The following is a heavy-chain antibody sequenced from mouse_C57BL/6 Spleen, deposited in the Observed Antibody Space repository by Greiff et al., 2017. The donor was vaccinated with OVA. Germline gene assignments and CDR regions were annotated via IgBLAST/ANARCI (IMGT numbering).Heavy chain of an antibody. CDR2: ISDGGSYT. V-gene: IGHV5-4*01. CDR1: GFTFRSYA. Sequence: EVQLQESGGGLVKPGGSLKLSCAASGFTFRSYAMSWVRQTPEKRLEWVATISDGGSYTYYPDNVKGRFTISRDNAKNNQYLQMSHLKSEDTAMYYCARYSSGYAMDYWGQGTSVTVSS. D-gene: IGHD3-2*02. J-gene: IGHJ4*01. CDR3: ARYSSGYAMDY.